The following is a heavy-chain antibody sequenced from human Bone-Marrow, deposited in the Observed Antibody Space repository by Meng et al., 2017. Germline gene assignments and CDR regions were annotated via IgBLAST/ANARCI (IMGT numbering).Heavy chain of an antibody. CDR3: ARGFPTGLIWFGALGPYFDY. J-gene: IGHJ4*02. CDR2: IYHSGST. D-gene: IGHD3-10*01. Sequence: SETLSLTCAVYGGSFSGYYWSWIRQPPGKGLEWIGSIYHSGSTYYNPSLKSRVTISVDTSKNQFSLKLSSVTAADTAVYYCARGFPTGLIWFGALGPYFDYWGQGTLVTVSS. V-gene: IGHV4-34*01. CDR1: GGSFSGYY.